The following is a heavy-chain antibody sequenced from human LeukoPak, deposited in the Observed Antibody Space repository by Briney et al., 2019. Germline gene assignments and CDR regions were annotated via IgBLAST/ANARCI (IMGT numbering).Heavy chain of an antibody. V-gene: IGHV3-48*02. J-gene: IGHJ4*02. CDR3: ARDPGYSRPSSYGYFDH. D-gene: IGHD1-26*01. Sequence: GGSLRLSCATSGFTFSAYSMIWGRRTPGKGLECLSYITSSSDSIHYADSVRGRFTVSRDNAKNSLYLQMNSLRDEDTAVYYCARDPGYSRPSSYGYFDHWGQGTLATVSS. CDR1: GFTFSAYS. CDR2: ITSSSDSI.